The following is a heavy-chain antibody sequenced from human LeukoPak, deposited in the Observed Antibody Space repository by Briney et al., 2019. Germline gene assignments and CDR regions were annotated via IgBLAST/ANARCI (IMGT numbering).Heavy chain of an antibody. CDR3: GRLTCGCDCLHPPYYYDSSGYYYFDH. V-gene: IGHV4-39*01. Sequence: SETLSLTCTVSGGSISSSSYYWGWIRQPPGKGLEWIGSIYYSGSTYYNPSLKSRVTISVDTSKNQFSLKLSSVTAADTAVYYCGRLTCGCDCLHPPYYYDSSGYYYFDHWGQGTLVTVSS. D-gene: IGHD3-22*01. CDR1: GGSISSSSYY. J-gene: IGHJ4*02. CDR2: IYYSGST.